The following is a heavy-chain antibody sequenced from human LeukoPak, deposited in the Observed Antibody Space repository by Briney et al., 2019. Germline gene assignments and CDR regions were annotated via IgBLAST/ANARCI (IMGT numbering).Heavy chain of an antibody. J-gene: IGHJ4*02. CDR1: GYTFTSYG. CDR3: ASDGDGYGEY. V-gene: IGHV1-46*01. Sequence: GASVKVSCKASGYTFTSYGISWVRQAPGQGLEWMGIINPSGGSTSYAQKFQGRVTMTRDTSTSTVYMELSSLRSEDTAVYYCASDGDGYGEYWGQGTLVTVSS. CDR2: INPSGGST. D-gene: IGHD5-24*01.